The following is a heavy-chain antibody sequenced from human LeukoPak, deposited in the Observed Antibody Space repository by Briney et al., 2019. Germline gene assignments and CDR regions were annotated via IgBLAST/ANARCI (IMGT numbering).Heavy chain of an antibody. CDR3: ARDRRCSSTSCYYFDY. CDR2: IKQEGGEK. J-gene: IGHJ4*02. Sequence: GGSLRLSCAASGFTFSSYAMSWVRQAPGKRLEWVANIKQEGGEKYYLDSVKGRFTISRDNAKNSLYLQMNSLRAEDTAVYFCARDRRCSSTSCYYFDYWGQGTLVTVSS. CDR1: GFTFSSYA. V-gene: IGHV3-7*01. D-gene: IGHD2-2*01.